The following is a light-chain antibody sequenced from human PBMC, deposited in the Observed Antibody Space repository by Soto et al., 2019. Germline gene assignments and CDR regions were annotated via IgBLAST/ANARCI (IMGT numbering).Light chain of an antibody. Sequence: EKVLTQSPGTLSLSPGEGASLSCRASQRVISTYFGWYQQRPGQAPRLIIYATSRRAAGVPDRFSGSGSGTDFTLSISRVEPEDSAVYYCQQYEASPWTFGQGTKLEI. CDR3: QQYEASPWT. J-gene: IGKJ1*01. CDR1: QRVISTY. CDR2: ATS. V-gene: IGKV3-20*01.